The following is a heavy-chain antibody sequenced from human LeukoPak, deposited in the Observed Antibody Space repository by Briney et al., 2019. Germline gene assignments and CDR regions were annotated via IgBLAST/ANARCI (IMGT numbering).Heavy chain of an antibody. CDR2: IYYTGST. Sequence: SETLSLTCAVSGASISGSGYYLGWIRQPPGKGLEWIGNIYYTGSTYYNASLQSRVTISIDTSKNQFSLKLSSVTAADTAVYYCARALRPGVLVPANWFDPWGQGTLVTVSS. CDR3: ARALRPGVLVPANWFDP. CDR1: GASISGSGYY. J-gene: IGHJ5*02. D-gene: IGHD2-2*01. V-gene: IGHV4-39*07.